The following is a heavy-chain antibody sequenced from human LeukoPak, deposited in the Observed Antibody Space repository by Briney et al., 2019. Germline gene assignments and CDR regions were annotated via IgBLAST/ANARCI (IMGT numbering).Heavy chain of an antibody. Sequence: PGGSLRLSCAASGFTFSSYSMNWVRQAPGKGLEWVAVISYDGSNKYYADSVKGRFTISRDNSKNTLYLQMNSLRAEDTAVYDCAKDLVVVPAAPDYWGQGTLVTVSS. CDR1: GFTFSSYS. CDR3: AKDLVVVPAAPDY. V-gene: IGHV3-30*18. CDR2: ISYDGSNK. J-gene: IGHJ4*02. D-gene: IGHD2-2*01.